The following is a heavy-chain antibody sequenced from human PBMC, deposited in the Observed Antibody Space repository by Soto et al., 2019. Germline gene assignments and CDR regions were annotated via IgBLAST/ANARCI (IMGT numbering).Heavy chain of an antibody. D-gene: IGHD2-2*02. Sequence: GGSLRLSCAASGFTFSSYSMNWVRQAPGKRLEWVSSISSSSSYIYYADSVKGRFTISRDNAKDSLYLQMNSLRAEDTAVYYCARDLEYCSSTSCYTGPIDCWGQGTLVTVSS. CDR2: ISSSSSYI. CDR1: GFTFSSYS. V-gene: IGHV3-21*01. CDR3: ARDLEYCSSTSCYTGPIDC. J-gene: IGHJ4*02.